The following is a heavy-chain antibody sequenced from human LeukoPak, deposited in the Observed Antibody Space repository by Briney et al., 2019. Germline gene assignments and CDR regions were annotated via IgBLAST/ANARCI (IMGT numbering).Heavy chain of an antibody. J-gene: IGHJ4*02. CDR3: ARQGPFGELLNY. V-gene: IGHV4-59*08. D-gene: IGHD3-10*01. CDR2: IHYSGST. CDR1: GGSINSYY. Sequence: PSETLSLTCTVSGGSINSYYWSWIRQPPGKGLQWIGCIHYSGSTNYNPSLKSRVTISVDTSKNQFSLKLSSVTAADTAVYYCARQGPFGELLNYWGQGTLVTVSS.